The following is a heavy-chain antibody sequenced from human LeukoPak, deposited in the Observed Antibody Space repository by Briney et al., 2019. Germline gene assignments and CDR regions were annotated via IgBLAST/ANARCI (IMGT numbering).Heavy chain of an antibody. CDR3: ARDYKSYYYDSSGYYYHLVDCGY. CDR2: ISAYNGDT. J-gene: IGHJ4*02. V-gene: IGHV1-18*01. Sequence: ASVKVSCKASGYTFTSYGTSWVRQAPGQGLEWTGWISAYNGDTKYAQKLQGRVTMTTDTSTSTAYMELRSLRSDDTAVYYCARDYKSYYYDSSGYYYHLVDCGYWGQGTLVTVSS. D-gene: IGHD3-22*01. CDR1: GYTFTSYG.